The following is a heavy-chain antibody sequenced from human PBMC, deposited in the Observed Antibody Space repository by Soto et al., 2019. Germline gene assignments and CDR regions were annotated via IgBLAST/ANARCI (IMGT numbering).Heavy chain of an antibody. D-gene: IGHD3-16*01. V-gene: IGHV3-33*06. J-gene: IGHJ4*02. CDR1: GFSFSNYG. Sequence: GGSLRLSCAASGFSFSNYGMNWVRQAPGKGLEWVAVIWYDGSNKYYADSVKGRFTISRDNSKNTLYLQMNSLRADDTAVYYCAKQKDYEYIWGTYPYTSDYWGQGTLVTVSS. CDR2: IWYDGSNK. CDR3: AKQKDYEYIWGTYPYTSDY.